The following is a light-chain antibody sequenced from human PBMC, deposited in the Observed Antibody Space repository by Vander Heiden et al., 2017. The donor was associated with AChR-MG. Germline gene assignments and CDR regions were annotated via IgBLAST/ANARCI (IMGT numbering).Light chain of an antibody. Sequence: QSVLTQPPSASGTPGQRVTFSCSGSRSNIGTNTVNWYQQLPGAAPKLIISIDNQRPSGVPDRFSGSRSGTSASLAISGLQSEDEADYYCATWDDSLSTWVFGGGTKLTVL. CDR1: RSNIGTNT. CDR2: IDN. J-gene: IGLJ3*02. V-gene: IGLV1-44*01. CDR3: ATWDDSLSTWV.